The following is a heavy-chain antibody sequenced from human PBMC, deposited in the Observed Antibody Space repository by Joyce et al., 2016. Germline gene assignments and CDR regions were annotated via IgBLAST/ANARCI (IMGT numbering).Heavy chain of an antibody. CDR1: GFSFNTYS. Sequence: EVQLVESGGGLVQSGGSLRLSCAASGFSFNTYSINWVRQAPGKGLEGRSDISASRGTIYYADSVKGRFTISRDNAKNSVYLQMNSLRDEDTAVYYCARVGRTGYTCDYWGQGTLVTVSS. J-gene: IGHJ4*02. D-gene: IGHD5-24*01. CDR2: ISASRGTI. V-gene: IGHV3-48*02. CDR3: ARVGRTGYTCDY.